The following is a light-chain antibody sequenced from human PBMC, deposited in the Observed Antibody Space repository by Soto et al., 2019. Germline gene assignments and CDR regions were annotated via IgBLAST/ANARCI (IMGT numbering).Light chain of an antibody. V-gene: IGKV1-5*01. CDR1: ESLIGW. Sequence: DIQLTQSPSTLSASVGDTVTISCRASESLIGWLAWYQQRPGSAPKLLIYDASSLEGGVPSRFTGDGSGTEGSLTFASLQPDDFGNYYCQQYKSYHGTFGQGTKVYLK. CDR3: QQYKSYHGT. J-gene: IGKJ1*01. CDR2: DAS.